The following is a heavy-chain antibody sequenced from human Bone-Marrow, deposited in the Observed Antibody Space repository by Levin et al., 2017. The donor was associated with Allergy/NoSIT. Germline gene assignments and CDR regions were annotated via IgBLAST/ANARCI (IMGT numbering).Heavy chain of an antibody. CDR1: GFTFSNFW. V-gene: IGHV3-74*03. CDR3: TNGLTGEAS. J-gene: IGHJ5*02. D-gene: IGHD7-27*01. Sequence: LSCAASGFTFSNFWMHWVRQVPGPFLLFFSPLPPSFPFSPSAASVKGRFTVSRDNSKKTLFLQMNSLRVEDTALYYCTNGLTGEASWGRGTLVTVSS. CDR2: LPPSFPFS.